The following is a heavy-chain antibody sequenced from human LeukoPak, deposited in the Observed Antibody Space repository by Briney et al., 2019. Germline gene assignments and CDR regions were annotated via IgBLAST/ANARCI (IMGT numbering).Heavy chain of an antibody. J-gene: IGHJ4*02. D-gene: IGHD3-22*01. CDR1: GGSISSSSYY. Sequence: PSETLSLTCTVSGGSISSSSYYWGWIRQPPGKGLEWIGSIYYSGSTYYNPSLKSRVTISVDTSKNQFSLKLSSVTAADTAVYYCARQKYDSSGYYYTHFDYWGQGTLVTVSS. CDR2: IYYSGST. CDR3: ARQKYDSSGYYYTHFDY. V-gene: IGHV4-39*01.